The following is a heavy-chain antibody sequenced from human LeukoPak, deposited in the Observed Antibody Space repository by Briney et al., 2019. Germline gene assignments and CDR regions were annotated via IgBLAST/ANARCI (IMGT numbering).Heavy chain of an antibody. Sequence: PGGSLRLSCAASGFTFSNYSMNWVRQAPGKGLQWVSAISGRGGSTSYADSVKGRFTISRDNSKNTLFLQLNNLRDEDTAVYFCAKPVSTTTYDFANWGQGTLVTVSS. V-gene: IGHV3-23*01. J-gene: IGHJ4*02. CDR2: ISGRGGST. CDR3: AKPVSTTTYDFAN. CDR1: GFTFSNYS. D-gene: IGHD1-26*01.